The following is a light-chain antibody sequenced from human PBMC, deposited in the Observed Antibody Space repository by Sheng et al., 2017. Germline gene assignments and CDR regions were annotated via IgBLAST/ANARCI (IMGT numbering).Light chain of an antibody. V-gene: IGKV1-12*01. CDR2: GAS. J-gene: IGKJ5*01. CDR3: QQYESDIA. Sequence: DIQMTQSPSSVSASVGDSITITCRASQAVKRWVAWYQQKPGKAPNLLIYGASTLQNGVPSRFSGGGSGTDFTLTISSLQPDDFATYYCQQYESDIAFGQGTRLESK. CDR1: QAVKRW.